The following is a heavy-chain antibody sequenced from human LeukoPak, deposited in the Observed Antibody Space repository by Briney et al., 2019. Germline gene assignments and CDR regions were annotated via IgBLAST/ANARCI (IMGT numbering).Heavy chain of an antibody. J-gene: IGHJ4*02. D-gene: IGHD2-2*01. V-gene: IGHV4-34*01. CDR2: INHSGST. CDR1: GGSFSGYY. Sequence: PSETLSLTCAVYGGSFSGYYWSWIRQPPGKGLEWIGEINHSGSTNYNPSLKSRVTISVDTSKNQFSLKLGSVTAADTAVYYCARGRRYQLLNFDYWGQGTLVTVSS. CDR3: ARGRRYQLLNFDY.